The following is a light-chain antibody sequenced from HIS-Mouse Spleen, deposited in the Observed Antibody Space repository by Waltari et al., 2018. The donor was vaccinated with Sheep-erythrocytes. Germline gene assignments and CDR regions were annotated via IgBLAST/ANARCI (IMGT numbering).Light chain of an antibody. J-gene: IGLJ1*01. Sequence: QSALTQPRSVYGSPGQSVTISCTGTSSDVGGYNYVSWYQQHPGKAPKLMICDVSKRPSGVPDRFSGSKSGNTASLTISGLQAEDEADYYCCSYAGSYTYVFGTGTKVTVL. CDR1: SSDVGGYNY. CDR3: CSYAGSYTYV. V-gene: IGLV2-11*01. CDR2: DVS.